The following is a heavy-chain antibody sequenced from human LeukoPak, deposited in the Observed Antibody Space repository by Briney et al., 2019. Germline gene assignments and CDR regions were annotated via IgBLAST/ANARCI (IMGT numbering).Heavy chain of an antibody. V-gene: IGHV5-51*01. CDR3: ARRDAGLAFDY. Sequence: HGESLKISREGSGYTFTTYWIAWVRQMPGKDLEWMGIIYPGDSDTRYSPSFQGQVTILADKSINSAYLQWSSLKASDTAMYYCARRDAGLAFDYWGQGTLVTVSS. CDR2: IYPGDSDT. J-gene: IGHJ4*02. D-gene: IGHD6-13*01. CDR1: GYTFTTYW.